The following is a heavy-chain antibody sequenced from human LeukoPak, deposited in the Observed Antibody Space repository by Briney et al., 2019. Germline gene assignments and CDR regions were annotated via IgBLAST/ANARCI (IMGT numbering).Heavy chain of an antibody. CDR3: ARVTYGGNSGADY. Sequence: GGSLRLSCAASGFTFSSYSMNWVRQAPWKGLEWVSSISSSSSYIYYADSVKGRLTLPRHNPNKSLYLQMNSLRAEDTAVYYCARVTYGGNSGADYWGQGTLVTVSS. D-gene: IGHD4-23*01. CDR1: GFTFSSYS. V-gene: IGHV3-21*01. CDR2: ISSSSSYI. J-gene: IGHJ4*02.